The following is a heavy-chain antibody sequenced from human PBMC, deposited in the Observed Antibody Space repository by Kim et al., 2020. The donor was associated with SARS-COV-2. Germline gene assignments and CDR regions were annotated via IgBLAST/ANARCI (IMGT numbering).Heavy chain of an antibody. CDR3: ARGHLKRMVVVNVPRPYY. D-gene: IGHD2-21*01. J-gene: IGHJ6*01. Sequence: ASVKVSCKASGYTFTSYDINWVRQASGQGLEWMGWMNPNSGNTGNAQKFQGRATMTRNTSISTAYMEPSSLRSEDTAVYYCARGHLKRMVVVNVPRPYY. CDR2: MNPNSGNT. V-gene: IGHV1-8*01. CDR1: GYTFTSYD.